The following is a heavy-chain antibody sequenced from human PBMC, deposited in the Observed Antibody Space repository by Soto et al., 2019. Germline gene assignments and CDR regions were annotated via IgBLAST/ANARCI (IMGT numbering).Heavy chain of an antibody. V-gene: IGHV3-23*01. J-gene: IGHJ4*02. CDR3: AKDPSTGSADY. CDR1: GFTVNDNH. D-gene: IGHD3-9*01. CDR2: ISGSGSSK. Sequence: GGSLRLSCAASGFTVNDNHMNWVRQAPGKGLEWVSGISGSGSSKYYADSVKGRFTISGDNSRNTVYLRMNSLRAEDTAMYYCAKDPSTGSADYWGQGTQVTVSS.